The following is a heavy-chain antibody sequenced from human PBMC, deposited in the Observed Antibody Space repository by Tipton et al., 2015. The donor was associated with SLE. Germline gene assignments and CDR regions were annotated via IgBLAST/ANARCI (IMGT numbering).Heavy chain of an antibody. D-gene: IGHD4-17*01. CDR3: AKDYNYDNADYN. CDR1: GDSITSTTYY. J-gene: IGHJ4*02. V-gene: IGHV4-61*02. CDR2: IFTSGNT. Sequence: TLSLTCSVSGDSITSTTYYWSWIRQPAGEGLEWIGRIFTSGNTNYNPSLKSRVTISVDTSKNQFSLKLSSVTVADTAVYYCAKDYNYDNADYNWGQGKLVIVSS.